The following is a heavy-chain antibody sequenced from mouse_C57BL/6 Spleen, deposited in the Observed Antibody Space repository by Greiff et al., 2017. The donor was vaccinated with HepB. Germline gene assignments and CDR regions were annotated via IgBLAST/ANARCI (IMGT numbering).Heavy chain of an antibody. CDR3: ARSGNDGYPWFAY. CDR1: GYTFTDYY. J-gene: IGHJ3*01. CDR2: INPNNGGT. V-gene: IGHV1-26*01. Sequence: EVQLQQSGPELVKPGASVKISCKASGYTFTDYYMNWVKQSHGKSLEWIGDINPNNGGTSYNQKFKGKATLTVDKSSSTAYMELRSLTSEDSAVYYCARSGNDGYPWFAYWGQGTLVTVSA. D-gene: IGHD2-3*01.